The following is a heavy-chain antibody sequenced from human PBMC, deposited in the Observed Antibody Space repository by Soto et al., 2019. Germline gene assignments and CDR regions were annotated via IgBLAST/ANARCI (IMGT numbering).Heavy chain of an antibody. CDR2: INHSGST. CDR3: ARWAPSYCSGGSCYSGTGYFQH. Sequence: QVQLQQWGAGLLKPSETLSLTCAVYGGSFSGYYWSWIRQPPGKGLEWIGEINHSGSTNYNPSLKSRVTISVDTTKNQFFRKLSSVTAADTAVYYCARWAPSYCSGGSCYSGTGYFQHWGRGSLITVSS. J-gene: IGHJ1*01. D-gene: IGHD2-15*01. V-gene: IGHV4-34*01. CDR1: GGSFSGYY.